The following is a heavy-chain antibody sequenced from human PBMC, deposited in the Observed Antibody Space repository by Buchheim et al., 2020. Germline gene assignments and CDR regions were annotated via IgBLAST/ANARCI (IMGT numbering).Heavy chain of an antibody. J-gene: IGHJ4*02. CDR3: ARDTYYFWSGPRPYYFDY. CDR2: ISSSRSYT. Sequence: QVQLVESGGGLVKPGGYLRLSCAASGFTFSDYYLSWIRQAPGKGLEWVSYISSSRSYTNYADSVKGRFTISRDNAKNSLYLQMNSLKAEDTAVYYCARDTYYFWSGPRPYYFDYWGQGTL. CDR1: GFTFSDYY. D-gene: IGHD3-3*01. V-gene: IGHV3-11*06.